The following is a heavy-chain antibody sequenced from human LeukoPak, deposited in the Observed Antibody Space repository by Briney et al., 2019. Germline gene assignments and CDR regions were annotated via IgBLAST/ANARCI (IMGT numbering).Heavy chain of an antibody. CDR1: GFTFSTYT. V-gene: IGHV3-21*01. J-gene: IGHJ4*02. D-gene: IGHD6-19*01. CDR3: ARGDGIAVVRAYCFDY. CDR2: ITSTSYI. Sequence: GGSLRLSCTASGFTFSTYTMNWVRQAPEKGLEWVSSITSTSYIYYADSLKGRFTISRDNAKNSLYLQMNSLRAEDTAVYYCARGDGIAVVRAYCFDYWGQGTLVTVSS.